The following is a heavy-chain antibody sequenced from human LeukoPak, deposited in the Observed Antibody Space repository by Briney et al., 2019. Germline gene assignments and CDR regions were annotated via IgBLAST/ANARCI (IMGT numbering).Heavy chain of an antibody. CDR3: ARGGLSIMGY. CDR1: GFTFSTYS. CDR2: ISSSSSTI. D-gene: IGHD2/OR15-2a*01. J-gene: IGHJ4*02. V-gene: IGHV3-48*01. Sequence: GGSLRLSCAASGFTFSTYSMNWVRQAPGKGLDWVSYISSSSSTIYYADSVKGRFTISRDSAKNSLYLQMNSLRAEDTAVYFCARGGLSIMGYWGQGTLVTVSS.